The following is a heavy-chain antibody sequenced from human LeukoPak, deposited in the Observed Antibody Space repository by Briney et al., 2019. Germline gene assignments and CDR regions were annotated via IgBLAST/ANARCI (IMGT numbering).Heavy chain of an antibody. Sequence: ASVKVSCKASGYTFTSYGISWVRQAPGQGHEWMGWTSAYNGNTNYAQKLQGRVTMTTDTSTSTAYMELRSLRSDDTAVYYCARGVRYDDAFDIWGQGTMVTVSS. J-gene: IGHJ3*02. V-gene: IGHV1-18*01. D-gene: IGHD2-8*01. CDR3: ARGVRYDDAFDI. CDR1: GYTFTSYG. CDR2: TSAYNGNT.